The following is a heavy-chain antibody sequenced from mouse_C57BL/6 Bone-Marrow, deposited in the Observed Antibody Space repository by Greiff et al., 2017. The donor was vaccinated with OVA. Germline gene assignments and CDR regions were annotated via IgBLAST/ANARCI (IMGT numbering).Heavy chain of an antibody. CDR2: ISSGGSYT. CDR3: AIKTAQATWRFAY. V-gene: IGHV5-6*01. Sequence: EVQRVESGGDLVKPGGSLKLSCAASGFTFSSYGMSWVRQTPDKRLEWVATISSGGSYTYYPDSVKGRFTISRDNAKNTLYLQMSSLKSEDTAMYYCAIKTAQATWRFAYWGQGTLVTVSA. CDR1: GFTFSSYG. J-gene: IGHJ3*01. D-gene: IGHD3-2*02.